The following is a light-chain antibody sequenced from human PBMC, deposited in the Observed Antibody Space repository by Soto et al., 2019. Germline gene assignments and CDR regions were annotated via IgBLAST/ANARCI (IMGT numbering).Light chain of an antibody. CDR2: DVS. CDR3: SSYTSSSLHV. Sequence: QSVLTQPASVSGAPVHAITISCAGTSGDVGGYNYVSWYQQHPGKAPKLMIYDVSNRPSGVSNRFSGSKSGNTASLTIPGLQAEDEADYYCSSYTSSSLHVFGTGTKVTLL. J-gene: IGLJ1*01. V-gene: IGLV2-14*03. CDR1: SGDVGGYNY.